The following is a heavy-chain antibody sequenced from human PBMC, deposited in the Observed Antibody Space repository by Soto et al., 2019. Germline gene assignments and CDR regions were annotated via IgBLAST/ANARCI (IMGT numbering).Heavy chain of an antibody. CDR3: ARYCGGDCDNADGMDV. CDR1: GGTFSSYT. Sequence: QVQLVQSGAEVKKPGSSVKVSCKASGGTFSSYTISWVRQAPGQGLEWMGRIIPILGIANYAQKFQGRVTITADKSTSTAYMELSSLRSEDTAVYYCARYCGGDCDNADGMDVWGQGTTVTVSS. CDR2: IIPILGIA. V-gene: IGHV1-69*02. D-gene: IGHD2-21*02. J-gene: IGHJ6*02.